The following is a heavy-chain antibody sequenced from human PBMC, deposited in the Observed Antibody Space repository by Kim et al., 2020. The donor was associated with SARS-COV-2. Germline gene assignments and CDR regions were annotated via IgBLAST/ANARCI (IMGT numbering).Heavy chain of an antibody. CDR2: ILWNSGDT. CDR3: VKADIPGIADV. Sequence: GGSLRLSCVVSGFMVENYAMHWVRQVPGKGLEWVSGILWNSGDTGYGDSVKGRFTISRDNAKKSLYLQMSSLRVEDTALYYCVKADIPGIADVWGHWTTV. CDR1: GFMVENYA. V-gene: IGHV3-9*01. D-gene: IGHD2-21*01. J-gene: IGHJ6*02.